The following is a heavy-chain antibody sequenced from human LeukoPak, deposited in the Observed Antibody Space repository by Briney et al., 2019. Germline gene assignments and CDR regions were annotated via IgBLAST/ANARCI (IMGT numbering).Heavy chain of an antibody. CDR2: TRGDGGLF. CDR3: ARDEVGAPPIDY. Sequence: GGSLRLSCEASGFTFSSHWMHWVRQVPGKGLVWVSNTRGDGGLFGYADSVKGRFAVSRDHARNTLYLHMNSLRVEDTAVYYCARDEVGAPPIDYWGQGVLVTVSS. J-gene: IGHJ4*02. D-gene: IGHD1-26*01. V-gene: IGHV3-74*01. CDR1: GFTFSSHW.